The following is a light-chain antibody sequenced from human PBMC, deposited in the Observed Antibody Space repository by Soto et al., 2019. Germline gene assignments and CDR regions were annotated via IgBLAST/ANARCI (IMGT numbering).Light chain of an antibody. J-gene: IGKJ1*01. Sequence: EIVLTQSPGTLSLSPGERATLSCRASQSVNSNYSAWYQQKPGQGPRLLMYGASSSATGIPDRFSGSGSGTDFTLTIIRLEPEDFAVYYCQQYDSSPRTFGQGTKVELK. CDR3: QQYDSSPRT. CDR1: QSVNSNY. V-gene: IGKV3-20*01. CDR2: GAS.